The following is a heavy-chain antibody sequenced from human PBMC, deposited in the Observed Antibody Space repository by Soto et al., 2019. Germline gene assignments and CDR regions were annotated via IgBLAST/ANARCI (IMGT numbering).Heavy chain of an antibody. D-gene: IGHD5-12*01. V-gene: IGHV5-51*01. CDR2: IYPGDSDT. Sequence: GESLKISCKGSGYSFTSYWIGWVRQMPGKGLEWMGIIYPGDSDTRYSPSFQGQVTISADKSISTAYLQWSSLKASDTAMYYCARSTVATIMAYNWFDPWGQGTLVTVSS. CDR1: GYSFTSYW. J-gene: IGHJ5*02. CDR3: ARSTVATIMAYNWFDP.